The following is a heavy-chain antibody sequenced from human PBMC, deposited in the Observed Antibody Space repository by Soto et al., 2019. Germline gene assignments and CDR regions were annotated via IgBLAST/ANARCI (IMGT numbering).Heavy chain of an antibody. CDR3: ARLFDTSGLYHY. J-gene: IGHJ4*02. D-gene: IGHD6-19*01. CDR2: IYPGDSDT. Sequence: EYLKVSLDGCGYGFASYWIVWVRQMPGKGLERMGIIYPGDSDTRYSPSFQGQVTISADKSITTNYLQWSSLKASDTAVYYCARLFDTSGLYHYWGQGTLVTGPS. CDR1: GYGFASYW. V-gene: IGHV5-51*01.